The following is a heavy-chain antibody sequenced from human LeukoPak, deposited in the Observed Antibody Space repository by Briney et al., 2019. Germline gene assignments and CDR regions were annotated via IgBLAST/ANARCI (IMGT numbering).Heavy chain of an antibody. D-gene: IGHD6-19*01. CDR1: GYTFTSYD. Sequence: ASVKVSCKASGYTFTSYDINWVRQATGQGLEWMGWVNPNSGNTGYAQKFQGRVTITRNTSISTAYMELSSLRSEDTAVYYCARGGSRGWYGGGYYYYMDVWGKGTTVTVSS. CDR3: ARGGSRGWYGGGYYYYMDV. J-gene: IGHJ6*03. V-gene: IGHV1-8*03. CDR2: VNPNSGNT.